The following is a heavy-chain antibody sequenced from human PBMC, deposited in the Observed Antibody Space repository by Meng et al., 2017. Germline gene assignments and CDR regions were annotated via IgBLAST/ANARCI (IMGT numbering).Heavy chain of an antibody. V-gene: IGHV4-34*01. CDR3: ARGSAARPPYYFDY. Sequence: QVQRQHGGAGLLKPSKTLSLTCAVYGGSFSGYYWSWIRQPPGRGLEWIGEINHSGSTNYNPSLKSRVTISVDTSKNQFSLKLSSVTAADTAVYYCARGSAARPPYYFDYWGQGTLVTVSS. CDR2: INHSGST. CDR1: GGSFSGYY. J-gene: IGHJ4*02. D-gene: IGHD6-6*01.